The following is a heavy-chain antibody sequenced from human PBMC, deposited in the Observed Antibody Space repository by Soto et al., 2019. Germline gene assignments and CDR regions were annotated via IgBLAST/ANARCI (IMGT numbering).Heavy chain of an antibody. CDR2: ISYDGSNK. V-gene: IGHV3-30*18. CDR1: GFTFSSYG. J-gene: IGHJ4*02. Sequence: QVQLVESGGGVVQPGRSLRLSCAASGFTFSSYGMHWVRQAPGKGLEWMAVISYDGSNKYYADSVKGRFTISRDKSKNTLYLQMNSLRPEDTAVYYCAKLQGGYDLSSAAPFDYWGQGTLVTVSS. CDR3: AKLQGGYDLSSAAPFDY. D-gene: IGHD5-12*01.